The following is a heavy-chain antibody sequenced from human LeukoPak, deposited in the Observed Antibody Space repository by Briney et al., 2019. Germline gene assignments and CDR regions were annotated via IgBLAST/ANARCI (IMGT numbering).Heavy chain of an antibody. CDR2: IGGGGPTT. J-gene: IGHJ4*02. V-gene: IGHV3-23*01. D-gene: IGHD6-19*01. CDR3: ARGFLGGTDQYFDS. CDR1: GFTFSTYA. Sequence: GGSLRLSCAASGFTFSTYAMNWVRQAPAKGLEWFSTIGGGGPTTDYADSVQGRFTISRDNSKNSLYLKMNSLRAEDTAVYFCARGFLGGTDQYFDSWGQGTLVTVSS.